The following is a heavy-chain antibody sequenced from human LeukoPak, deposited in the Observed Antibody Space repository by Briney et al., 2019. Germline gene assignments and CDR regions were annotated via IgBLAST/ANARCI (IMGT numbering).Heavy chain of an antibody. CDR2: INQDESRA. CDR3: GRGGDGIDV. D-gene: IGHD5-24*01. V-gene: IGHV3-74*01. J-gene: IGHJ3*01. Sequence: GGSLRLSCAVSGFTLRNYLMHWVRQPPGQGLAWVSRINQDESRAYADSVKGRFTVSRDNAKNMLYLQLNGLRAEDTAVYFCGRGGDGIDVWGQGTTVIVSS. CDR1: GFTLRNYL.